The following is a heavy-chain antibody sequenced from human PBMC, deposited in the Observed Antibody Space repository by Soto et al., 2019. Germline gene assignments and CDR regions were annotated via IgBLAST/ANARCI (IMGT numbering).Heavy chain of an antibody. D-gene: IGHD5-12*01. J-gene: IGHJ4*02. CDR2: MNPNSGNT. CDR1: GYTFTSYD. CDR3: PWEGDGYNHPTSIAY. V-gene: IGHV1-8*01. Sequence: ASVKVSCKASGYTFTSYDINWVRQATGQGLEWMGWMNPNSGNTGYAQKFQGRVTMTRNTSISTAYMELSSLRSEDTAVYYCPWEGDGYNHPTSIAYWGQGTLVTVSS.